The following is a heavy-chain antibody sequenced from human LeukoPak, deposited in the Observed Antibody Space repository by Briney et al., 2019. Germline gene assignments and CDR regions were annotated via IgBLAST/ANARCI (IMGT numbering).Heavy chain of an antibody. CDR2: IKHDGSGP. J-gene: IGHJ4*02. CDR3: ARAREITVSGTDYFDY. D-gene: IGHD6-19*01. Sequence: GGSLRLSCAVSGFRFSNYWMTWVRQAPGNGLEWVANIKHDGSGPSYLDSVKGRFTISRDNARYSLSLQMSSLRAEDTAVYYCARAREITVSGTDYFDYWGQGALVTVSS. CDR1: GFRFSNYW. V-gene: IGHV3-7*01.